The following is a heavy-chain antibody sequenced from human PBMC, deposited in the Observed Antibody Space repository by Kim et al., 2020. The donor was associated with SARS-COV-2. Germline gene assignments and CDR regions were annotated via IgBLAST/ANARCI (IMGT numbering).Heavy chain of an antibody. J-gene: IGHJ3*02. CDR2: INPNSGGT. CDR1: GYTFTGYY. CDR3: ARAWFGESAAFDI. D-gene: IGHD3-10*01. Sequence: ASVKVSCKASGYTFTGYYMHWVRQAPGQGLEWMGWINPNSGGTNYAQKFQGWVTMTRDTSISTAYMELSRLRSDDTAVYYCARAWFGESAAFDIWGQGTMVTVSS. V-gene: IGHV1-2*04.